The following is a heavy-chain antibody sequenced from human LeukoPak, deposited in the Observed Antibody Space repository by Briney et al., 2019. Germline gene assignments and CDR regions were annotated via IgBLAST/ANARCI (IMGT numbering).Heavy chain of an antibody. CDR2: IDYSGST. CDR1: GGSINAYY. Sequence: SETLSLTCTVSGGSINAYYWSWIRQPPGKGLEWIGYIDYSGSTNYNPSLKSRLTISVDTSNNQFSLKLRSVTAADTAVYYCARHSYGSRSFSMLDYWGQGTLVPVSS. D-gene: IGHD3-10*01. CDR3: ARHSYGSRSFSMLDY. J-gene: IGHJ4*02. V-gene: IGHV4-59*08.